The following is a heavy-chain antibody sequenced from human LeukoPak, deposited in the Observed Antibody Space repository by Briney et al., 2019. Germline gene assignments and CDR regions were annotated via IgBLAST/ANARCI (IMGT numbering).Heavy chain of an antibody. CDR3: ARDPPWDAFDI. Sequence: GGSLRLSCAASGFTFSSYGMSWVRQAPGKGLEWVSAISGSGGSTYYADSVKGRFTISRDNSKNTLYLQMNSLSAEDTAIYYCARDPPWDAFDIWGQGTMVTVSS. CDR2: ISGSGGST. CDR1: GFTFSSYG. J-gene: IGHJ3*02. V-gene: IGHV3-23*01.